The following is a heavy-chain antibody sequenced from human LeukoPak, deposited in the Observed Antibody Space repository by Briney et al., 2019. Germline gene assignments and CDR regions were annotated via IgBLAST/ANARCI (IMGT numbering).Heavy chain of an antibody. D-gene: IGHD1-26*01. V-gene: IGHV3-7*01. J-gene: IGHJ4*02. CDR1: GFTFSSYW. Sequence: PGRSLRPSCAASGFTFSSYWMSWVRHTPGKGLEWVANIKQDGSEKYYVDSVKGRFTISRDNAKNSLYLQMNTLRAEDTAVYYCASGSGSFDYWGQGTLVTVSS. CDR2: IKQDGSEK. CDR3: ASGSGSFDY.